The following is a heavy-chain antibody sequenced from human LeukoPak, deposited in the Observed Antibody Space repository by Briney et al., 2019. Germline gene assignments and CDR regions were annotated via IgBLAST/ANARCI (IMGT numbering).Heavy chain of an antibody. CDR3: ARIDGSGSYFGH. J-gene: IGHJ5*02. Sequence: GRSLRLSCAASGFTFSSYAMHWVRQAPGKGLEWVAVISYDGSNKYYADSVKGRFTISRDNSKNTLYLQMNSLRAEDTAVYYCARIDGSGSYFGHWGQGTLVTVSS. D-gene: IGHD3-10*01. CDR2: ISYDGSNK. V-gene: IGHV3-30-3*01. CDR1: GFTFSSYA.